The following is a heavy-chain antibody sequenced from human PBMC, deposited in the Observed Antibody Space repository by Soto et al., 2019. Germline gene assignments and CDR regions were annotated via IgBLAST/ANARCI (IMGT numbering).Heavy chain of an antibody. Sequence: PSETLSLTCAVSGGSISRGGYSWRWIRQPPGKGLEWIGYMYHSGSTYYNPSPKSRVTISIDRSKNQFSLKLSSVTAADTAVYYWARVPDYWGQGILVTVSS. D-gene: IGHD2-2*01. CDR2: MYHSGST. J-gene: IGHJ4*02. CDR1: GGSISRGGYS. V-gene: IGHV4-30-2*01. CDR3: ARVPDY.